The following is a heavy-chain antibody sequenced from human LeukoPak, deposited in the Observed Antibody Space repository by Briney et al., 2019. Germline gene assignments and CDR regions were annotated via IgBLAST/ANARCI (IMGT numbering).Heavy chain of an antibody. CDR1: GFTFSSYG. CDR2: IWYDGSNK. Sequence: SGGSLRLSCAASGFTFSSYGMHWVRQAPGKGLEWVAVIWYDGSNKYYADSVKGRFTISRDNSKNTLYLQMNSLRAEDTAVYYGARPHDSSGYYRYWFDYWGQGTLVTVSS. J-gene: IGHJ4*02. D-gene: IGHD3-22*01. V-gene: IGHV3-33*01. CDR3: ARPHDSSGYYRYWFDY.